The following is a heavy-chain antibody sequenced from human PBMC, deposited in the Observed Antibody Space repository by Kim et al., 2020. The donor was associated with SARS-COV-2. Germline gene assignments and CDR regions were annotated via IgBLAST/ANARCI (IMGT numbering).Heavy chain of an antibody. CDR1: GFTFIDYY. D-gene: IGHD7-27*01. V-gene: IGHV3-11*01. CDR3: ARDLARAGDADLVDY. J-gene: IGHJ4*02. CDR2: ISSSGSTL. Sequence: GGSLRLSCAASGFTFIDYYMSWIRQAPGKGLEWVSYISSSGSTLYYADSVKGRLTISRDNAQNSLYLQMNSLRAEDTAVYYCARDLARAGDADLVDYWGQGTLVTVSS.